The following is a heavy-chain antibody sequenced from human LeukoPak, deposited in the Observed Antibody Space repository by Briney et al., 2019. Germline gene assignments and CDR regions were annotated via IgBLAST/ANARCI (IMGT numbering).Heavy chain of an antibody. J-gene: IGHJ5*02. D-gene: IGHD2-8*01. V-gene: IGHV1-2*02. CDR1: GYTFTGYY. Sequence: VSVKVSCKASGYTFTGYYMHWVRQAPGQGLEWMGWINPNSGGTNYAQKFQGRVTMTRDTSISTAYMELSRLRSDDTAVYYCARPVYCTNGVCNNWFDPWGQGTLVTVSS. CDR3: ARPVYCTNGVCNNWFDP. CDR2: INPNSGGT.